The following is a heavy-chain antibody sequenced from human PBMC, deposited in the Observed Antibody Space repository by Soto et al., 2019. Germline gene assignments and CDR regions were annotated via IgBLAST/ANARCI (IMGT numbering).Heavy chain of an antibody. CDR3: ARDQSGSYYEGDY. CDR1: GGTFSSYA. CDR2: IIPIFGTA. Sequence: SVKVSCKASGGTFSSYAISWVRQAPGQGLGWMGGIIPIFGTANYAQKFQGRVTITADESTSTAYMELSSLRSEDTAVYYCARDQSGSYYEGDYWGQGTLVTVSS. D-gene: IGHD1-26*01. J-gene: IGHJ4*02. V-gene: IGHV1-69*13.